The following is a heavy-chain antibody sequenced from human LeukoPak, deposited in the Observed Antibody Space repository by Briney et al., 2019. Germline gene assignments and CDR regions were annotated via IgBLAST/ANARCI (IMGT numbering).Heavy chain of an antibody. J-gene: IGHJ6*03. CDR3: AKDPLYDFWSGHPYMDV. D-gene: IGHD3-3*01. Sequence: GGSLRLSCAASGFTFSSYAMSWVRQAPGKGLEWVSVISGSGGSTYYADSVKGRFTISRDNSKNTLYLQMNSLRAEDTAVYYCAKDPLYDFWSGHPYMDVWGKGTTVTVSS. V-gene: IGHV3-23*01. CDR2: ISGSGGST. CDR1: GFTFSSYA.